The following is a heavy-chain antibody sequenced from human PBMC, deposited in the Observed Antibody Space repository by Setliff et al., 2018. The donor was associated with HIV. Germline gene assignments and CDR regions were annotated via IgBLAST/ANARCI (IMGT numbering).Heavy chain of an antibody. CDR2: ISGFNGNT. CDR1: GYSFARYG. Sequence: ASVKVSCKASGYSFARYGLSWVRQAPGQGLEWMGWISGFNGNTKYAQSFQDRVAMTTGTATSTAYMEMRSLRSDDTAVYFCARVPYGSAWFSGGHDAFDIWGQGTMVTVSS. CDR3: ARVPYGSAWFSGGHDAFDI. D-gene: IGHD6-19*01. J-gene: IGHJ3*02. V-gene: IGHV1-18*01.